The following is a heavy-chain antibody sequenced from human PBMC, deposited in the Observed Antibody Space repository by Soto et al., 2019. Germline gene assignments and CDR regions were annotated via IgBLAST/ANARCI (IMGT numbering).Heavy chain of an antibody. CDR1: GFTFSSYW. CDR3: ARRGVAGGLSGMDV. D-gene: IGHD6-19*01. CDR2: IKQDGSEK. J-gene: IGHJ6*02. Sequence: LRLSCAASGFTFSSYWMSWVRQAPGKGLQWVANIKQDGSEKYYVDSVKGRFTISRDNAKNSLYLQMNSLGAEDTAVYYCARRGVAGGLSGMDVWGQGTTVTVSS. V-gene: IGHV3-7*01.